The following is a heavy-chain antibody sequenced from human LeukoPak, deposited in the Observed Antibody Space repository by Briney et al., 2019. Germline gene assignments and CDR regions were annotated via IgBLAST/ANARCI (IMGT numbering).Heavy chain of an antibody. CDR3: VNGGSYLTK. J-gene: IGHJ4*02. CDR2: IYFTGTT. V-gene: IGHV4-59*01. CDR1: GGSISSY. D-gene: IGHD3-10*01. Sequence: SETLSLTCTVSGGSISSYWSWIRQSPGTGLEWIGYIYFTGTTNYNPSLKSRLTISIDTSRNKFSLKLSSATAADTAIYYCVNGGSYLTKWGQGTLVTVSS.